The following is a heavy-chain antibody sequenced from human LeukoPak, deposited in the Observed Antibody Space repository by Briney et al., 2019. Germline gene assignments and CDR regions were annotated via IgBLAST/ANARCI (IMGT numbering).Heavy chain of an antibody. J-gene: IGHJ4*02. V-gene: IGHV3-7*01. CDR1: GFIFSRYW. CDR2: IKEDGSEK. Sequence: GGPLRLSCAASGFIFSRYWMTWVRQAPGKGLEWVANIKEDGSEKYSVDSVRGRFTISRDNTKNSLFLEINSLRAEDTAIYYCATGWSHHDYWGQGTLVTVSS. CDR3: ATGWSHHDY. D-gene: IGHD3-3*01.